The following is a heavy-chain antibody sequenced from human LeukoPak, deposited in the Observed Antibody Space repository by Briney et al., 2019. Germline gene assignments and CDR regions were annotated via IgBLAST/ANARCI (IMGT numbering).Heavy chain of an antibody. V-gene: IGHV5-51*01. Sequence: GESLKISCKGSGYSFTNYWIGWVRQMPGKGLEWMGIIYPGDSDTRYSPSFQGQVTISADKSINTAYLQWSSLTASDTAMYHCARHTPMANFDYWGQGTLVTVSS. CDR3: ARHTPMANFDY. CDR1: GYSFTNYW. CDR2: IYPGDSDT. J-gene: IGHJ4*02. D-gene: IGHD5-18*01.